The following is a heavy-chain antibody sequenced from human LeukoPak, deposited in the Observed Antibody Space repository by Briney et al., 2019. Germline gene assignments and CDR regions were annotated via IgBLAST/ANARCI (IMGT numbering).Heavy chain of an antibody. Sequence: ASVTVSCTASGYTFTSYAMNWVRQAPGQGLEWMGWINTNTGNPTYAQGFTGRFVFSLDTSVSTAYLQISSLKAEDTAVYYCARALYDSSGYYEYWFDPWGQGTLVTVSS. D-gene: IGHD3-22*01. CDR1: GYTFTSYA. V-gene: IGHV7-4-1*02. CDR3: ARALYDSSGYYEYWFDP. CDR2: INTNTGNP. J-gene: IGHJ5*02.